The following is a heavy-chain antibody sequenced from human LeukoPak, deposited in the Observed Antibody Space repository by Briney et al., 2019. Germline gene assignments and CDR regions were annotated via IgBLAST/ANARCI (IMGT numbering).Heavy chain of an antibody. CDR1: GYSFTSHW. D-gene: IGHD3-10*01. CDR2: VYPDESDT. V-gene: IGHV5-51*01. Sequence: PGESLKISCKGSGYSFTSHWIGWVRQMPGKGLEWMVIVYPDESDTIYSPSFQGQVTISADEPINTTFLPWSSLKTSDNALDYRARLRWPRGGRSSFDYWGQGALVTVSS. J-gene: IGHJ4*02. CDR3: ARLRWPRGGRSSFDY.